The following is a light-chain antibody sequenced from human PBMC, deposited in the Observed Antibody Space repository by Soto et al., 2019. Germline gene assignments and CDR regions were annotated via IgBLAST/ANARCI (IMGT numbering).Light chain of an antibody. V-gene: IGKV3-15*01. CDR3: QQYNNWPPIT. J-gene: IGKJ5*01. CDR2: GAS. CDR1: QSVSSY. Sequence: EIVLTQSPATLSLSPGERATLSCRASQSVSSYLAWYQQKPGQAPRLLIYGASTRATGIPARFSGSGSGTEFTLTISNLQSEDFAVYYCQQYNNWPPITFGQGTRLEI.